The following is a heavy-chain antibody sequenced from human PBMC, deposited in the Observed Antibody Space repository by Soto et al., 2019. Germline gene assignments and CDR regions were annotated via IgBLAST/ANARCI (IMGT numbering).Heavy chain of an antibody. CDR1: GFTFSTYT. J-gene: IGHJ6*02. CDR2: ISSVTGTI. CDR3: ARVGQEYYYGMYV. Sequence: GWSLRLSCFFSGFTFSTYTMTWVLHAPGKGLEWVSYISSVTGTIYHAAPVKGRFTISRDNAKDSLYLQLNSLRAEDTAVYSSARVGQEYYYGMYVWGQGTTVTVSS. V-gene: IGHV3-48*04.